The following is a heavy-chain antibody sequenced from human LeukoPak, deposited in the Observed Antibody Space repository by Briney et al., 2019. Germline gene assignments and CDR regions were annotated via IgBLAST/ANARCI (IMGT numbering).Heavy chain of an antibody. V-gene: IGHV4-59*01. CDR2: FHNSGTS. Sequence: SEALSLTCTVSDDSISDYYRGWIRQPPGKGLEWIGYFHNSGTSTYNPSLKSRVTISADTSKNQFSLKLNSLTTADTAVYYCTRGAGWLIDYWGQGILVTVSS. CDR3: TRGAGWLIDY. D-gene: IGHD3-16*01. J-gene: IGHJ4*02. CDR1: DDSISDYY.